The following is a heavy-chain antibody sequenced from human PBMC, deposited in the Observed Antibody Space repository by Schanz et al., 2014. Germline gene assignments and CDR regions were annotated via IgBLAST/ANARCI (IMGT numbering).Heavy chain of an antibody. CDR1: GFTVSNSY. Sequence: DVQLLESGGGLVQPGGSLRLSCAASGFTVSNSYIHWVRQAPGKGLEWVSTIYSSGSTYYADSGRGRFTISRDNAKNSLYLQMNGLRAEDTAVYFCARDLRSLMQGDVWGKGTMVAVSS. J-gene: IGHJ6*04. CDR2: IYSSGST. D-gene: IGHD3-10*01. V-gene: IGHV3-53*01. CDR3: ARDLRSLMQGDV.